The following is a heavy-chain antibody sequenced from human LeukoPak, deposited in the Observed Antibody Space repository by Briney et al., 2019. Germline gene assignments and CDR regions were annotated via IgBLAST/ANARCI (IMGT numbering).Heavy chain of an antibody. J-gene: IGHJ4*02. V-gene: IGHV3-7*02. D-gene: IGHD1/OR15-1a*01. CDR2: IKQDESEK. Sequence: GGSLRLSCAASGFTFSNYWMSWVRQGPGKGLEWVASIKQDESEKYCVDSVKGRFTISRDNSKNTLYLQMNSLRAEDTAVYYCARSNCNSCYLGVWYYFDYWGQGTLVTVSS. CDR1: GFTFSNYW. CDR3: ARSNCNSCYLGVWYYFDY.